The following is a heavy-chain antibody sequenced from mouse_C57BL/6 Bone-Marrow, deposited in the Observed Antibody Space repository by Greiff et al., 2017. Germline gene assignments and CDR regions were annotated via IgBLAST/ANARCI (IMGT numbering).Heavy chain of an antibody. CDR3: ARWDYYGSSYVFAY. D-gene: IGHD1-1*01. Sequence: QVQLQQPGAELVRPGTSVKLSCKASGYTFTSYWMHWAKQRPGQGLEWIGVIDPSDSYTNYNQKFKGKATLTVDTSSSTAYMQLSSLTSEDSAVYYCARWDYYGSSYVFAYWGQGTLVTVSA. CDR1: GYTFTSYW. J-gene: IGHJ3*01. V-gene: IGHV1-59*01. CDR2: IDPSDSYT.